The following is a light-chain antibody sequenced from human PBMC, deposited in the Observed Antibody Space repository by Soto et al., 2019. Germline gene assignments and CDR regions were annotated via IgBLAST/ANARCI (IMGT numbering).Light chain of an antibody. J-gene: IGKJ5*01. V-gene: IGKV3-20*01. CDR1: ERIYSAY. Sequence: EVVLTQSPGTLSLSRCERATLCCRASERIYSAYLGWYQQKPGQAPRLLIYGTSSRATGIPDRFSGSGSGTDLTLTIRRLEPEDFAVYYCQQYGNSPITFGQGTRLEIK. CDR2: GTS. CDR3: QQYGNSPIT.